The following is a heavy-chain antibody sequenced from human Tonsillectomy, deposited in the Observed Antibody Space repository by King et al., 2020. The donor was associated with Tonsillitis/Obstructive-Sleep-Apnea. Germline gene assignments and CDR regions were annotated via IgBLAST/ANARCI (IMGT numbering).Heavy chain of an antibody. CDR3: ARDYGDPSPFFDY. Sequence: LVQSGAEVKKPGASVKVSCKASGYRFSSYGISWVRQAPGQGLEWMGWISVNNGNTNYAQKVQGRVIMTTDTSTSTAYMELRSLRSDDTAVYFCARDYGDPSPFFDYWGQGTLVTVSS. CDR2: ISVNNGNT. J-gene: IGHJ4*02. D-gene: IGHD4-17*01. V-gene: IGHV1-18*01. CDR1: GYRFSSYG.